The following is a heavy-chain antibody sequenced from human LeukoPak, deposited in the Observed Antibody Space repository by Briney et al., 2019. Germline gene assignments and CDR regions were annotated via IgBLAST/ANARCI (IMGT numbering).Heavy chain of an antibody. Sequence: PGGSLRLSCAASGFPISSNFMRWGRQAPGKGLEWVSVIYSGITTYYADSVKGRFTISRDNSKNTLYLQMNSLRTEDTAVYYCARGLYQQLVLDYWGQGTLVTVSS. D-gene: IGHD6-13*01. CDR1: GFPISSNF. V-gene: IGHV3-53*01. J-gene: IGHJ4*02. CDR2: IYSGITT. CDR3: ARGLYQQLVLDY.